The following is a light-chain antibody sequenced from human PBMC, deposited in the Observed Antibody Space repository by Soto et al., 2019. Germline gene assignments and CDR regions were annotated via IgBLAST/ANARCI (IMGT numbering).Light chain of an antibody. J-gene: IGLJ3*02. CDR2: ANN. V-gene: IGLV1-44*01. CDR1: SSNIGSEN. Sequence: QSVLTQPPSASGTPGQRVTISCSGSSSNIGSENVNWYQQVPGTAPKLLIYANNQRPSGVPDRFSVSKSGTSASLAIGGLQSDDEADYYCAAWDDSLQGWVFGGGPKLTVL. CDR3: AAWDDSLQGWV.